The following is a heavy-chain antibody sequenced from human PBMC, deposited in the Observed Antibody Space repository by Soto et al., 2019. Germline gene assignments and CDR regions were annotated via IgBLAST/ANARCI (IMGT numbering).Heavy chain of an antibody. Sequence: QLQLRESGPGLVQPSETLSLTCLVSGGSISSSTYYWGWIRQPPGKGLEWIGSIYYSGATYYNPSLRSRITISMDRSKNHFSLKLTSVTAADTAIYSCAPVGIVTTTVDYWGQGTLVTVSS. D-gene: IGHD5-12*01. V-gene: IGHV4-39*02. CDR3: APVGIVTTTVDY. CDR2: IYYSGAT. J-gene: IGHJ4*02. CDR1: GGSISSSTYY.